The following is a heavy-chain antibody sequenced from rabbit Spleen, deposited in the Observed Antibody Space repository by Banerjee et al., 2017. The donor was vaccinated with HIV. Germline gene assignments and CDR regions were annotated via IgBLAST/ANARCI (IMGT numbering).Heavy chain of an antibody. CDR1: GFDFSSYY. CDR2: IDPVFGNT. CDR3: ARAIVPWLGLTRLDL. J-gene: IGHJ3*01. Sequence: QLKESGGGLVQPGGSLTLTCTVSGFDFSSYYMTWVRQAPGKGLEWTGYIDPVFGNTYYASWVNGRFTISSDNAQSTVDLKMTSLTAADTATYFCARAIVPWLGLTRLDLWGPGTLVTVS. D-gene: IGHD4-1*01. V-gene: IGHV1S7*01.